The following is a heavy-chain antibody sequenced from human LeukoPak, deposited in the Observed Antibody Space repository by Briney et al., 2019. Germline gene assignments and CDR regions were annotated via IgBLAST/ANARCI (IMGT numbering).Heavy chain of an antibody. CDR2: IYHSGST. D-gene: IGHD3-10*01. Sequence: SQTLSLTCAVSGGSISSGGYSWSWIRQPPGKGLEWIGYIYHSGSTYYNPSLKSRVTISVDRSKNQFSLKLSSVTAADTAVYYCARRSWYRVFDYWGQGTLVTVPS. CDR1: GGSISSGGYS. J-gene: IGHJ4*02. CDR3: ARRSWYRVFDY. V-gene: IGHV4-30-2*01.